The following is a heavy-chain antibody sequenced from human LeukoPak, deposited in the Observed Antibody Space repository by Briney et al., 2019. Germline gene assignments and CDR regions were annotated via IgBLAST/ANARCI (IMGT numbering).Heavy chain of an antibody. CDR1: GGSISSSNW. J-gene: IGHJ4*02. V-gene: IGHV4-4*02. D-gene: IGHD3-22*01. CDR3: ARGRYYDSSGYYYFGY. CDR2: IYHSGST. Sequence: SGTLSLTCAVSGGSISSSNWWSWVRQPPGKGLEWIGEIYHSGSTNYNPSLKSRVTISVDKSKNQFSLKLSSVTAADTAVYYCARGRYYDSSGYYYFGYWGQGTLVTVSS.